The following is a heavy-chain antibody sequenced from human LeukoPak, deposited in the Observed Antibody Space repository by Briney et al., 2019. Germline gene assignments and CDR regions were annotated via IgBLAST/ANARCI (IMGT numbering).Heavy chain of an antibody. CDR1: GFTFSNNY. J-gene: IGHJ5*02. D-gene: IGHD3-22*01. CDR2: IYSGGTT. Sequence: GGSLRLSCAASGFTFSNNYMSWVRQAPGKGLEWVSVIYSGGTTYYADSVKGRFTISRDNSKNTLYLQMNSLRAEDTAVYYCARDKSGGYYYWFDPWGQGTLVTVSS. CDR3: ARDKSGGYYYWFDP. V-gene: IGHV3-53*01.